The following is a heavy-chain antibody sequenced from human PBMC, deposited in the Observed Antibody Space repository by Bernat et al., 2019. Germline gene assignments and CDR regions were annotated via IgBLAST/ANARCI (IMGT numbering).Heavy chain of an antibody. Sequence: EVQLVESGGGLVQPGGSLRLSCAASGFTFSSYSMNWVRPAPGKGREWVSYISSSSSTIYYADSVQGRFTISRDNAKNSLYLQLNSLRDEETAVYYCARERKDSSGYYTSGSLDYWGEGTLVTVSS. CDR3: ARERKDSSGYYTSGSLDY. CDR2: ISSSSSTI. CDR1: GFTFSSYS. J-gene: IGHJ4*02. V-gene: IGHV3-48*02. D-gene: IGHD3-22*01.